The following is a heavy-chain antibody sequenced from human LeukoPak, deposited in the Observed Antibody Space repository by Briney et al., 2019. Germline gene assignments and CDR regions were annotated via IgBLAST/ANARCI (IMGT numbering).Heavy chain of an antibody. V-gene: IGHV4-59*01. D-gene: IGHD3-22*01. J-gene: IGHJ4*02. CDR1: GGSISSYY. Sequence: SETLSLTCTVSGGSISSYYWSWIRQPPGKGLEWIGYIYYSGSTNYNPSLKSRVTMSVDTSKNQFSLKLSSVTAADTAVYYCARTSSGYYYYWGQGTLVTVSS. CDR2: IYYSGST. CDR3: ARTSSGYYYY.